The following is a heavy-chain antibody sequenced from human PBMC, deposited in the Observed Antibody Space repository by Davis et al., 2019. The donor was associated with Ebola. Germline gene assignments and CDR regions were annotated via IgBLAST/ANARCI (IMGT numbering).Heavy chain of an antibody. CDR2: IYYSGST. CDR1: GGSISSGGYY. V-gene: IGHV4-31*03. CDR3: ARDKFPDSSGFDP. Sequence: PSETLSLTCTVSGGSISSGGYYWSWIRQHPGKGLEWIGYIYYSGSTYYNPSLKSRVTISVDTSKNQFSLKLSSVTAADTAVYYCARDKFPDSSGFDPWGQGTLVTVSS. D-gene: IGHD3-22*01. J-gene: IGHJ5*02.